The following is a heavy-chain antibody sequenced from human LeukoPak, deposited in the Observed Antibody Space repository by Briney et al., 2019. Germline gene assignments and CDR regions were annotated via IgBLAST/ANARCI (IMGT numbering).Heavy chain of an antibody. D-gene: IGHD3-22*01. Sequence: ASVKVSCKASGYTFTGYYMHWVRQAPGQELEWMGWINPNSGGTNYAQKFQGRVTMTRDTSISTAYMELSRLRSDDTAVYYCARGGTMIVADLDYWGQGTLVTVSS. J-gene: IGHJ4*02. V-gene: IGHV1-2*02. CDR3: ARGGTMIVADLDY. CDR1: GYTFTGYY. CDR2: INPNSGGT.